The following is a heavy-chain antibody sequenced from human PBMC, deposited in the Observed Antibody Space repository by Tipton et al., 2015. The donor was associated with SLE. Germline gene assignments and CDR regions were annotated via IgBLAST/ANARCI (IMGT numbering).Heavy chain of an antibody. CDR3: AREPPITGTPFDY. V-gene: IGHV3-30*04. D-gene: IGHD1-20*01. CDR2: ISYVGSNK. CDR1: VFTFSSYA. Sequence: SLRLSCAASVFTFSSYAMHWVRQAPGKGLEWVAVISYVGSNKYYADSVKGRFTISRDNSKNTLYLQMNSLRAEDTAVYYCAREPPITGTPFDYWGQGTLVTVSS. J-gene: IGHJ4*02.